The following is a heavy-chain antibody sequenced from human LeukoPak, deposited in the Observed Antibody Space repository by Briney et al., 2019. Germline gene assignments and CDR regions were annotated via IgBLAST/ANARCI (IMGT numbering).Heavy chain of an antibody. CDR2: ISGIGDSR. V-gene: IGHV3-23*01. J-gene: IGHJ4*02. Sequence: GGSLRLSCAASGFTFSNYGMSWVRQAPGKGLEWVSLISGIGDSRNYADSVKGRFTISRDNSKNTLYLQMNSLRAEDTAIYYCARRDDYAWGSYRKDYWGQGTLVTVSS. CDR1: GFTFSNYG. CDR3: ARRDDYAWGSYRKDY. D-gene: IGHD3-16*02.